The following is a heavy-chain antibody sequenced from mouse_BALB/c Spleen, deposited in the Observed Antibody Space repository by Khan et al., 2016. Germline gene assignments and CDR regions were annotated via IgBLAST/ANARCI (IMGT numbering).Heavy chain of an antibody. J-gene: IGHJ3*01. D-gene: IGHD2-4*01. Sequence: EVPLVETGGGLVQPKGSLKLSCAASGFTFNTNAMNWVRQAPGKGLEWVARISSKSNNYATYYADSVKDRFTISRDDSQSMLYLQMNNFKTKYTAMYYCVRDIITRAYWGQGTLVTVSA. CDR3: VRDIITRAY. V-gene: IGHV10S3*01. CDR1: GFTFNTNA. CDR2: ISSKSNNYAT.